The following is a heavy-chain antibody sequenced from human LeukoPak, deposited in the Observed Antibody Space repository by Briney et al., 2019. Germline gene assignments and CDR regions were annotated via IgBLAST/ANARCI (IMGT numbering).Heavy chain of an antibody. CDR1: GGSISSSSYY. Sequence: SETLSLTCTVSGGSISSSSYYWGWIRQPPGKGLEWIGSIYYSGSTYYNPSLKSRVTISVDTSKNQFSLKLSSVTAADTAVYYCARKSSAYCFDYWGQGTLVTVSS. CDR2: IYYSGST. V-gene: IGHV4-39*01. CDR3: ARKSSAYCFDY. J-gene: IGHJ4*02.